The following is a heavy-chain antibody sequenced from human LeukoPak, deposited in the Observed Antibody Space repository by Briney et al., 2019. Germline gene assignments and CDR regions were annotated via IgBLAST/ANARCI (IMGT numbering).Heavy chain of an antibody. CDR3: ARGAEIYYDSSGYPVD. Sequence: ASVKVSCKASGYTFTGYYMHWVRQAPGQGLEWIGWINPNSGGTNYAQKFQGRVTMTRDTSISTAYMELSRLRSDDTAVYYCARGAEIYYDSSGYPVDWGQGTLVTVSS. CDR1: GYTFTGYY. V-gene: IGHV1-2*02. CDR2: INPNSGGT. D-gene: IGHD3-22*01. J-gene: IGHJ4*02.